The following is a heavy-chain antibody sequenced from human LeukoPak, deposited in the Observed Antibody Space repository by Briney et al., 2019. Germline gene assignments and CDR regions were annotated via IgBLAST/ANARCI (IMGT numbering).Heavy chain of an antibody. V-gene: IGHV3-21*01. D-gene: IGHD3-22*01. CDR1: GFTFSSYA. CDR3: ARAGYYDSSGYSDY. Sequence: GGSLRLSCAASGFTFSSYAMSWVRQAPGKGLEWVSSISSSSSYIYYADSVKGRFTISRDNAKNSLYLQMNSLRAEDTAVYYCARAGYYDSSGYSDYWGQGTLVTVSS. J-gene: IGHJ4*02. CDR2: ISSSSSYI.